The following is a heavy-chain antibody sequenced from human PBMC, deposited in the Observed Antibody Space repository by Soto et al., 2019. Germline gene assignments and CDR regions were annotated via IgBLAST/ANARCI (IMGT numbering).Heavy chain of an antibody. CDR2: ISSNGGST. CDR3: ARDNGYDFHDY. Sequence: GGSLRLSCASSGFTFSSYAMHWVRQAPGKGLEYVSAISSNGGSTYYANSVKGRFTISRDNSKNTLYLQMGSLRAEDMAVYYCARDNGYDFHDYWGQGTLVTVSS. J-gene: IGHJ4*02. D-gene: IGHD3-3*01. CDR1: GFTFSSYA. V-gene: IGHV3-64*01.